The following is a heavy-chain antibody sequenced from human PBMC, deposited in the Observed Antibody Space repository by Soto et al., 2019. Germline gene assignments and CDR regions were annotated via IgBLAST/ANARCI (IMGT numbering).Heavy chain of an antibody. J-gene: IGHJ4*02. V-gene: IGHV3-33*01. CDR3: ARDRGLDLGATGY. D-gene: IGHD1-26*01. Sequence: QVQLVESGGGVVQPGRSLRLSCAASGFTFSSYGMHWVRQAPGKGLEWVAVIWYDGSNKYYADSVKGRFTISRDNSQNTLYLQMNSLRAEDTAVYYGARDRGLDLGATGYWGQGTLVPVSS. CDR2: IWYDGSNK. CDR1: GFTFSSYG.